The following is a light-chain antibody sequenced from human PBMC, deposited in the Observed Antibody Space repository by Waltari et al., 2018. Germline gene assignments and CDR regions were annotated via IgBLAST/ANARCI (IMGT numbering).Light chain of an antibody. CDR1: STDVAGYDP. Sequence: QSALTQPPSASGSLGQSITISCTGISTDVAGYDPVFWYQQHPGKAPKLLIYEVTKRPSGVPDRFSGSKSDNTASLAVSGLQAEDEADYYCSSYAGGSSLMFGGGTKLTVL. V-gene: IGLV2-8*01. J-gene: IGLJ3*02. CDR2: EVT. CDR3: SSYAGGSSLM.